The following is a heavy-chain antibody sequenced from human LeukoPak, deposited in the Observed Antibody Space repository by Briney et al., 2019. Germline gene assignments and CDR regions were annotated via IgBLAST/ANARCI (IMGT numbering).Heavy chain of an antibody. CDR3: ARRNFWGYFDY. CDR2: LDPEDGET. Sequence: ASVKVSCKLSGYTLTELAIHWVRQAPGKGLEWVGGLDPEDGETVYAQKFQGRVTMTRNTSISTAYMELSSLRSEDTAVYYCARRNFWGYFDYWGQGTLVTVSS. D-gene: IGHD3-3*01. CDR1: GYTLTELA. J-gene: IGHJ4*02. V-gene: IGHV1-24*01.